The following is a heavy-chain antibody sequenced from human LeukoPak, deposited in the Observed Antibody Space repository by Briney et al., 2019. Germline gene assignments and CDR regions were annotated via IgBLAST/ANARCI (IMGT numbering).Heavy chain of an antibody. CDR3: ARKKLVDTALAEASYYYYYYGMDV. CDR1: GFTFSNYG. J-gene: IGHJ6*02. V-gene: IGHV3-30*03. CDR2: ISYDGSNK. Sequence: PGGSLRLSCAASGFTFSNYGMHWVRQAPGKGLEWVAVISYDGSNKYYADSVKGRFTISRDNSKNTLVLQMNSLRAEDTAVYYCARKKLVDTALAEASYYYYYYGMDVWGQGTTVTVSS. D-gene: IGHD5-18*01.